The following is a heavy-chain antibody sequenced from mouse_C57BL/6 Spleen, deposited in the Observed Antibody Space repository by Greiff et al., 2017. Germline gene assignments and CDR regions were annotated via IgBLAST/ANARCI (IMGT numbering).Heavy chain of an antibody. CDR2: IDPSDSYT. D-gene: IGHD3-1*01. Sequence: QVQLQQPGAELVMPGASVKLSCKASGYTFTSYWMHWVKQRPGQGLEWIGEIDPSDSYTNYNQKFKGKSTLPVDKSSSTAYMQLSSLTSEDSAVYYCARGLDGYAMDYWGQGTSVTVSS. CDR3: ARGLDGYAMDY. J-gene: IGHJ4*01. CDR1: GYTFTSYW. V-gene: IGHV1-69*01.